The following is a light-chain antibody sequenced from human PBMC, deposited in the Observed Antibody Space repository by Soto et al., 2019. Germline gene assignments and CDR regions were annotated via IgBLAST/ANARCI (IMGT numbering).Light chain of an antibody. CDR1: QSVSSN. CDR2: GAS. Sequence: EIVMTQSPATLSVYPGERATLSCRASQSVSSNLAWYQQKPGQAPRLLIYGASTRATGIPARFSGSGSGTEFTLTISSLQPDDFATYYCQQYNSYSTFGQGTKVDIK. V-gene: IGKV3-15*01. J-gene: IGKJ1*01. CDR3: QQYNSYST.